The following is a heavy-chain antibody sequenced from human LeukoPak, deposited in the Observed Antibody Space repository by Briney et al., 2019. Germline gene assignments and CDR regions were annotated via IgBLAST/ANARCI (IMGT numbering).Heavy chain of an antibody. D-gene: IGHD3-10*01. J-gene: IGHJ4*02. V-gene: IGHV4-34*01. CDR3: ARGQLRVVRGVTLDY. Sequence: PSETLSLTCAVYGGSFSGYDWSWIRQPPGKGLEWVGEINHSGSTNYNPSLKSRVTISVDTSTNQFPLTLSSVTAADTAVYYCARGQLRVVRGVTLDYWGQGTLVTVSS. CDR2: INHSGST. CDR1: GGSFSGYD.